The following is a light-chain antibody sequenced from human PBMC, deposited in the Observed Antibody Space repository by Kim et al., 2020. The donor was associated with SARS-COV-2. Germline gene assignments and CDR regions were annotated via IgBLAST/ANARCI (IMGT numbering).Light chain of an antibody. CDR3: QAWDSSTAV. CDR2: QDR. CDR1: KLGDKF. J-gene: IGLJ1*01. V-gene: IGLV3-1*01. Sequence: SYELIQPPSVSVSPGQTATITCSGDKLGDKFACWFQQKPGQSPVLVIYQDRKRPSGIPERFSGSNSGNTATLTISGTQAMDEADYYCQAWDSSTAVFGTG.